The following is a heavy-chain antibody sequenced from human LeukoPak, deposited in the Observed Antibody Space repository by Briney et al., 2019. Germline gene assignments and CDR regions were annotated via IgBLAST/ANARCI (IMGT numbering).Heavy chain of an antibody. D-gene: IGHD5/OR15-5a*01. CDR2: IYYSGST. J-gene: IGHJ5*02. CDR3: ARDKSETHLPRNWFDP. Sequence: SETLSLTCTVSGASISSGRYYWSWIRQPPGKGLEWIGYIYYSGSTNYNPSLKSRVTISVDTSKNQFSLKLSSVTAADTAVYYCARDKSETHLPRNWFDPWGQGTLVTVSS. CDR1: GASISSGRYY. V-gene: IGHV4-61*01.